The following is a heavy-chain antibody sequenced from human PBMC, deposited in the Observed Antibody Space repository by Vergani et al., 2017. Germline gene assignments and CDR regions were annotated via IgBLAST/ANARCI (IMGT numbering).Heavy chain of an antibody. Sequence: EVQLVESGGGLVQPGRSLRLSCAASGFTFDDYAMHWVRQAPGKGLEWVSGISWNSGSIGYADSVKGRFTISRDNAKNSLYLQMNSLRAEDTAVYYCAKAVTAINPRTYFDYWGQGTLVTVSS. CDR1: GFTFDDYA. D-gene: IGHD2-21*02. V-gene: IGHV3-9*01. CDR3: AKAVTAINPRTYFDY. J-gene: IGHJ4*02. CDR2: ISWNSGSI.